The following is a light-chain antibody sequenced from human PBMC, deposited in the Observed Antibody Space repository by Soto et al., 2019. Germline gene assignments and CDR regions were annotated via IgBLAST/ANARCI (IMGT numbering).Light chain of an antibody. Sequence: QPVLTQSPSASASLGASVKLTCTLSRGQRNYAIAWHQQQPEKGPRYLMKVNSDGSHSKGDGIPDRFSGSSSGAERYLTISSLQSEDEADYYCQTWGTGFHVVFGGGTKLTVL. J-gene: IGLJ2*01. CDR3: QTWGTGFHVV. V-gene: IGLV4-69*01. CDR2: VNSDGSH. CDR1: RGQRNYA.